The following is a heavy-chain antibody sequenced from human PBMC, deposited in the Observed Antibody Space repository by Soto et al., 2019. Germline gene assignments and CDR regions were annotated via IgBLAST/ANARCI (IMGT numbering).Heavy chain of an antibody. D-gene: IGHD2-21*02. CDR2: IIPIFGTA. CDR1: GGTFSSYA. CDR3: ARGIVVVTAIPTNYYYGMDV. V-gene: IGHV1-69*13. J-gene: IGHJ6*02. Sequence: SVKVSCKASGGTFSSYAISWVRQAPGQGLEWMGGIIPIFGTANYAQKFQGRVTITADESTSTAYMELSSLRSEDTAVYYCARGIVVVTAIPTNYYYGMDVWGQGTTVTVSS.